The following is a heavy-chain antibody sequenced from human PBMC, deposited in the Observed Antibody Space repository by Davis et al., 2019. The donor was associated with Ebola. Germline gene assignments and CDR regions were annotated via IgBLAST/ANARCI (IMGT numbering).Heavy chain of an antibody. Sequence: MPSETLSLTCTVSGGPISSYYWSWIRQPPGKGLEWIGYIYYSGSTNYNPSLKSRVTISVDTSKNQFSLKLSSVTAADTAVYYCARRLAVAGTHWYFDLWGRGTLVTVSS. J-gene: IGHJ2*01. CDR1: GGPISSYY. D-gene: IGHD6-19*01. CDR2: IYYSGST. V-gene: IGHV4-59*01. CDR3: ARRLAVAGTHWYFDL.